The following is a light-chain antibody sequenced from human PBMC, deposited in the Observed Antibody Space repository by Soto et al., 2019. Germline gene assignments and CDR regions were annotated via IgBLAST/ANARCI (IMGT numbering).Light chain of an antibody. J-gene: IGKJ3*01. CDR3: QQYYKWPPFS. CDR2: NAA. V-gene: IGKV3-15*01. Sequence: EIVMTQSPATLSVSPGERATLSCRASQRIDTSLAWYQQRPGQAPRLLLYNAATRATGIPARFSGRGFGTVFTLTISSLQSEDFALYYCQQYYKWPPFSFGPGTKVDI. CDR1: QRIDTS.